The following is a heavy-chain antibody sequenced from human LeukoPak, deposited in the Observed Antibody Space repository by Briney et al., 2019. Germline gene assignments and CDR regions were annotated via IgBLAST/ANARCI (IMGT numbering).Heavy chain of an antibody. Sequence: GGSLRLPCAASGFTFSSYGMHWVRQAPGKGLEWVAFIRYDGSNKYYADSVKGRFTISRDNSKNTLYLQMNSLRSEDTAVYYCARDPGYYDSSGYPVVGYFQHWGQGTLVTVSS. CDR3: ARDPGYYDSSGYPVVGYFQH. CDR2: IRYDGSNK. J-gene: IGHJ1*01. D-gene: IGHD3-22*01. V-gene: IGHV3-30*02. CDR1: GFTFSSYG.